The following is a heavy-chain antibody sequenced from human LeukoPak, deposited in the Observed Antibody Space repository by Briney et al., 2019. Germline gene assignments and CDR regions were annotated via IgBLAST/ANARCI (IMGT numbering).Heavy chain of an antibody. V-gene: IGHV4-59*08. CDR3: ARHIDNGWYAY. J-gene: IGHJ4*02. D-gene: IGHD6-19*01. CDR2: VSYSGST. Sequence: SETLSLTCTVSGGSISSYYWSWIRQPPGRGLEWIGYVSYSGSTNYNPSLKSRVTMSVDRSRNQFSLKLDSVTAADTAVYYCARHIDNGWYAYWGQGTLVTVSS. CDR1: GGSISSYY.